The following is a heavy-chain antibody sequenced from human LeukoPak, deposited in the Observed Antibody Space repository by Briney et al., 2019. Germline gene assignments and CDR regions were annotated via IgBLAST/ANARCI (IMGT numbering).Heavy chain of an antibody. J-gene: IGHJ6*02. Sequence: PAGGSLRLSCAASGFTFSSYAMHWVRQAPGKGLEWVAVISYDGSNKYYADSVKGRFTISRDNSKNTLYLQMNSLRAEDTAVYYCARTYYYDSSGYSRLLNYYYYGMDVWGQGTTVTVSS. D-gene: IGHD3-22*01. V-gene: IGHV3-30-3*01. CDR1: GFTFSSYA. CDR3: ARTYYYDSSGYSRLLNYYYYGMDV. CDR2: ISYDGSNK.